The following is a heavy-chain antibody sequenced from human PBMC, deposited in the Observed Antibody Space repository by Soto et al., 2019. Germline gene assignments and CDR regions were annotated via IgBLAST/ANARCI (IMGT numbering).Heavy chain of an antibody. V-gene: IGHV3-7*01. CDR1: GFTFSTYW. CDR2: IKEDGGEK. J-gene: IGHJ4*02. D-gene: IGHD6-19*01. Sequence: GSLRLSCAASGFTFSTYWMTWVRQAPGKGLEWVANIKEDGGEKYYVDSVKGRFTISRDNAKNSLYLQMNSLRADDTAMYYCVRDRGWFTFDYWGQGILVTVSS. CDR3: VRDRGWFTFDY.